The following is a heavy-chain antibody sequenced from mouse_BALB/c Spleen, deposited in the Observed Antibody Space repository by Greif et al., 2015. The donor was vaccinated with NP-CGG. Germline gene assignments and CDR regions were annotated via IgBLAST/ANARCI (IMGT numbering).Heavy chain of an antibody. J-gene: IGHJ4*01. D-gene: IGHD4-1*01. CDR2: IYPGSGNT. CDR1: GYTFTDYY. CDR3: ARRTGTEAMDY. Sequence: VHLQQSGPELVKPGASVKISCKASGYTFTDYYINWVKQKPGQGLEWIGWIYPGSGNTKYNEKFKGKATLTVDTSSSTAYMQFSSLTSEDTAVYFCARRTGTEAMDYWGQGTSVTVSS. V-gene: IGHV1-84*02.